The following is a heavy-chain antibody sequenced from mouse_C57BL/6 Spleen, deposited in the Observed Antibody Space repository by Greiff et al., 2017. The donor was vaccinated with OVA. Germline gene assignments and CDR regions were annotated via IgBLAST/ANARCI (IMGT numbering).Heavy chain of an antibody. V-gene: IGHV1-61*01. CDR2: IYPSDSET. CDR3: ARSLYDYDEAYYAMDY. Sequence: VQLQQPGAELVRPGSSVKLSCKASGYTFTSYWVDWVKQRPGQGLEWIGNIYPSDSETHYNQKFKDKATLTVDKSSSTAYMQLSSLTSEDSAVYYCARSLYDYDEAYYAMDYWGQGTSVTVSS. J-gene: IGHJ4*01. CDR1: GYTFTSYW. D-gene: IGHD2-4*01.